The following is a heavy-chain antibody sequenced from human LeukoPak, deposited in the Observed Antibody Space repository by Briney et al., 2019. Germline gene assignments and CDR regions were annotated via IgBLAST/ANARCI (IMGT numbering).Heavy chain of an antibody. D-gene: IGHD6-19*01. V-gene: IGHV4-59*01. CDR2: IYYSGTT. J-gene: IGHJ5*02. CDR3: ARGQPQRYSSGWYVNWFDP. Sequence: SETLSLTCTVSGGSISSYYWSWIRQPPGKGLECIGYIYYSGTTKYNPSLKSRVTISVDTSKNQFSLKVNSVAAADTAVYYCARGQPQRYSSGWYVNWFDPWGQGTLVTVSS. CDR1: GGSISSYY.